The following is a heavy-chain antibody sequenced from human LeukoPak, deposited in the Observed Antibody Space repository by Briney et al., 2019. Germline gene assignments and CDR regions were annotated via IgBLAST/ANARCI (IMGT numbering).Heavy chain of an antibody. CDR3: ARDVYCSGGSCSQTGYNWFDP. CDR1: GYTFTSYG. J-gene: IGHJ5*02. Sequence: GASVKVSCKASGYTFTSYGISWVRQAPGQGLEWMGWISAYNGNTNYAQKLQGRVTMTTDTSTSTAYMELRSLRSDDTAVYYCARDVYCSGGSCSQTGYNWFDPWGQGTLVTVSS. V-gene: IGHV1-18*01. D-gene: IGHD2-15*01. CDR2: ISAYNGNT.